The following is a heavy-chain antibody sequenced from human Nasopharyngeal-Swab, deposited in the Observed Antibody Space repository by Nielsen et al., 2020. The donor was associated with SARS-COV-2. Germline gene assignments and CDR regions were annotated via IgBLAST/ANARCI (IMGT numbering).Heavy chain of an antibody. J-gene: IGHJ6*02. V-gene: IGHV3-66*01. CDR1: GFSVTNNY. CDR3: ARDKLPGGYYYYCGMDV. CDR2: IFGGGSI. Sequence: LSLTCAASGFSVTNNYMSWVRQAPGKGLEWVSVIFGGGSIYYADSVKGRFNISRDNSKNTIYLQMNSLRAEDTAVYYCARDKLPGGYYYYCGMDVWGQGTTVTVSS. D-gene: IGHD2-15*01.